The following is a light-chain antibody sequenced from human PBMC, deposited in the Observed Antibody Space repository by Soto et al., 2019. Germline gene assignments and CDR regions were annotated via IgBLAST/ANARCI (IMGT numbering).Light chain of an antibody. CDR3: QQYSNWPRT. J-gene: IGKJ2*02. V-gene: IGKV3-15*01. CDR2: GAS. Sequence: EIVMTQSPATLSVSPGERATLSCRASQSVSSNLAWYQQRPGQAPRLLIYGASTRATGIPARFSGSGSGTEFSLTISSLQSEDLAVYYCQQYSNWPRTFGQGTKVEIK. CDR1: QSVSSN.